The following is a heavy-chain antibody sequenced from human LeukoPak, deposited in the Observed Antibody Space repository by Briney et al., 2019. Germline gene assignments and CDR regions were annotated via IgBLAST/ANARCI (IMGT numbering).Heavy chain of an antibody. J-gene: IGHJ5*02. D-gene: IGHD3-10*01. Sequence: GESLKISCQASGYSFTSSWIGWARQMPGKGLEWMVIINPGDSDTRYSPSFQGQVTISADKSISTVYLQWGSLKASDTAMYYCARQPGAGWFDPWGQGTLVTVSS. CDR2: INPGDSDT. CDR3: ARQPGAGWFDP. CDR1: GYSFTSSW. V-gene: IGHV5-51*01.